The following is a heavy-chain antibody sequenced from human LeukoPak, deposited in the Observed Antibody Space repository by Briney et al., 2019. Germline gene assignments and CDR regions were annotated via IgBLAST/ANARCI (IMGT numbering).Heavy chain of an antibody. D-gene: IGHD3-10*01. J-gene: IGHJ4*02. CDR1: GYTSTSYY. CDR2: INPSGGST. CDR3: ARRASGVGFDY. Sequence: ASVKVSCKASGYTSTSYYMHWVRQAPGQGLEWMGIINPSGGSTSYAQKFQGRVTMTRDMSTSTVYMELSSLRSEDTAVYYCARRASGVGFDYWGQGTLVTVSS. V-gene: IGHV1-46*01.